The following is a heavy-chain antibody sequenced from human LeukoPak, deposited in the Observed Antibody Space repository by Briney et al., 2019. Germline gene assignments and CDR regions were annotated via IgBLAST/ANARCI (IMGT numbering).Heavy chain of an antibody. CDR1: GGSLSAYY. J-gene: IGHJ4*02. CDR2: INHGGST. Sequence: SETLSLTCAVYGGSLSAYYWTWIRQPPGKGLEWIGEINHGGSTNYNPSLKTRVTISVDKSKNQFSLKLSSVTAADTAVYYCARASHDYGDYSHFDYWGQGTLVTVSS. CDR3: ARASHDYGDYSHFDY. D-gene: IGHD4-17*01. V-gene: IGHV4-34*01.